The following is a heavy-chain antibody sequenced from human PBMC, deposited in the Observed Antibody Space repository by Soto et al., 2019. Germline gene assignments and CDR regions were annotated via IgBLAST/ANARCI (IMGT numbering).Heavy chain of an antibody. CDR3: ARVGCSGGSCYYSFHWFDP. J-gene: IGHJ5*02. D-gene: IGHD2-15*01. V-gene: IGHV1-3*01. CDR2: INAGSGNT. Sequence: ASVKVSCKASGYTSTNYGMHWVRQAPGQRLEWMGWINAGSGNTKYSQKFQGRITITRDTSASTVYMELRSLRSDDTAVYYCARVGCSGGSCYYSFHWFDPWGQGTLVTVSS. CDR1: GYTSTNYG.